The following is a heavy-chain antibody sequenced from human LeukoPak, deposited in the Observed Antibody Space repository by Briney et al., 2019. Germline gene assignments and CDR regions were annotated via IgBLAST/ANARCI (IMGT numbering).Heavy chain of an antibody. J-gene: IGHJ4*02. Sequence: ASVKVSCKASGYTFTGYSIYWVRQAPGQGLEWMGGINPNSGDTNFAREFQGRVAMTRDTSISTAYMELSGLRSDDTAIYYCARGYVWIEMGLGYWGQGTLVTVSS. D-gene: IGHD3/OR15-3a*01. CDR1: GYTFTGYS. CDR3: ARGYVWIEMGLGY. CDR2: INPNSGDT. V-gene: IGHV1-2*02.